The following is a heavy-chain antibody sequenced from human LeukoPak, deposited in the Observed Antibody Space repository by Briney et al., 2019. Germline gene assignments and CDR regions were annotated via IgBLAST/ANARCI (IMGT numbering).Heavy chain of an antibody. V-gene: IGHV4-59*01. J-gene: IGHJ5*02. Sequence: SETLSLTCSVSGGSITSYYWGWIRQPPGKGLEWIGSIYYTGSTNYYPSLKSRVTISVDTSKNQFSLKLSSVTAADTAVYYCASSQLRFFNWFDPWGQGTLVTVSS. D-gene: IGHD3-3*01. CDR2: IYYTGST. CDR3: ASSQLRFFNWFDP. CDR1: GGSITSYY.